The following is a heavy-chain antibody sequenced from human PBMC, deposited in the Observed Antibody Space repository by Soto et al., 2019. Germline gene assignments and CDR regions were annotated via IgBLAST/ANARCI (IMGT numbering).Heavy chain of an antibody. J-gene: IGHJ4*02. V-gene: IGHV3-53*01. Sequence: GGSLRLSCAASGFTVSSNYMSWVRQAPGKGLEWVSVLYSDGSTYYADSVKGRFTISRDNSKNALYFQMNSLRAEDTAVYYCARMGTDYSYWFDYWGQGTLVTVSS. CDR1: GFTVSSNY. CDR3: ARMGTDYSYWFDY. D-gene: IGHD3-9*01. CDR2: LYSDGST.